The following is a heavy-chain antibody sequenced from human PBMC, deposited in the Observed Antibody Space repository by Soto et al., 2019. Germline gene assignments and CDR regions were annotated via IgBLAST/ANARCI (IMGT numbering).Heavy chain of an antibody. CDR1: GYTFTSYA. CDR3: ARDDSSSWYFQY. J-gene: IGHJ4*02. V-gene: IGHV1-3*01. D-gene: IGHD6-13*01. Sequence: ASVKVSCKASGYTFTSYAMHWVRQAPGQRLEWMGWINAGNGNTKYSQKFQGRVTITRDTSASTAYMELSSLRSEDTAVYYCARDDSSSWYFQYWGQGTLVNVSS. CDR2: INAGNGNT.